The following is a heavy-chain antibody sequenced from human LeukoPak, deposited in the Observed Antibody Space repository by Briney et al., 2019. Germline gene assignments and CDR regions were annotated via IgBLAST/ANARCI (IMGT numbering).Heavy chain of an antibody. J-gene: IGHJ4*02. V-gene: IGHV3-11*01. D-gene: IGHD1-26*01. CDR1: GFTFSDYY. CDR3: ARDQGARWDYFDS. CDR2: ISSAGSVI. Sequence: PGGSLRLSCAASGFTFSDYYMSWIRQAPGKGLEWVSYISSAGSVIYYADSVKGRFTISRDNAKDSLYLQMSSLTAEDTAVYYCARDQGARWDYFDSWGQGTLVTVSS.